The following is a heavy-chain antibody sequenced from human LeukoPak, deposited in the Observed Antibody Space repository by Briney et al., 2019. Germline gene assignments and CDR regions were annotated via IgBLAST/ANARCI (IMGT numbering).Heavy chain of an antibody. CDR3: ARGRVPAAPDY. Sequence: SETLSLTCTVSGGSMTNYYWNWIRQPPGKGLEWVGYIYYSGSTTYNPSLKSRVTISVDTSKSQFYLKLSSVTAADTAVYYCARGRVPAAPDYWGQGTLVTVSS. D-gene: IGHD2-2*01. CDR2: IYYSGST. CDR1: GGSMTNYY. J-gene: IGHJ4*02. V-gene: IGHV4-59*01.